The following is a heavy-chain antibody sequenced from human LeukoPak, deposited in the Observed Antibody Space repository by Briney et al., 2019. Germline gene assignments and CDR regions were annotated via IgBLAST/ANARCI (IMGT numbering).Heavy chain of an antibody. CDR3: ARGTITMVRGDYYGMDV. J-gene: IGHJ6*02. CDR2: INPSGGST. D-gene: IGHD3-10*01. V-gene: IGHV1-46*01. CDR1: GYTFTSYY. Sequence: GASVKVSCKASGYTFTSYYMHWVRQAPGQGLEWMGIINPSGGSTSYAQKFQGRVTMTRDTSTSTVYMELSSLRSEDTAVYYCARGTITMVRGDYYGMDVWGQETTVTVSS.